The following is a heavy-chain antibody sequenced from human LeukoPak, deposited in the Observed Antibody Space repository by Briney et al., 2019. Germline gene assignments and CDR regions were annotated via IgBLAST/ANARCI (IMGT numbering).Heavy chain of an antibody. CDR2: IIPIFGTA. J-gene: IGHJ5*02. CDR1: GGTFSSYA. CDR3: ARQTTVTTGFDP. Sequence: ASVKVSCKASGGTFSSYAISWVRQAPGQELEWMGRIIPIFGTANYAQKFQGRVTITTDESTSTAYMELSSLRSEDTAVYYCARQTTVTTGFDPWGQGTLVTVSS. D-gene: IGHD4-11*01. V-gene: IGHV1-69*05.